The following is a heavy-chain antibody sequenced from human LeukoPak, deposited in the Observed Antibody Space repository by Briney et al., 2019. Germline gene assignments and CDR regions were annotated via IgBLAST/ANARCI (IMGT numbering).Heavy chain of an antibody. CDR1: GFTFSSYG. J-gene: IGHJ6*02. Sequence: GGSLRLSCAASGFTFSSYGMHWVRQAPGKGLEWVSAISGSGGSTYYADSVKGRFTISRDNSKNTLYLQMNSLRAEDTAVYYCAKVVGGLDYYYYGMDVWGQGTTVTVSS. CDR3: AKVVGGLDYYYYGMDV. V-gene: IGHV3-23*01. CDR2: ISGSGGST.